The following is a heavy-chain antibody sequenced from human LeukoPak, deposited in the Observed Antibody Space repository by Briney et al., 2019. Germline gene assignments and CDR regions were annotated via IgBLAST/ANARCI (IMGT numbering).Heavy chain of an antibody. J-gene: IGHJ4*02. CDR1: GFTFSSYW. CDR3: ASGGVGYGDYNYYFDY. Sequence: PGGSLRLSCAASGFTFSSYWMHWARQAPGKGLVWVSRINSDGSSTSYADSVKGRFTISRDNAKNTLYLQMNSLRAEDTAVYYCASGGVGYGDYNYYFDYWGQGTLVTVSS. V-gene: IGHV3-74*01. CDR2: INSDGSST. D-gene: IGHD4-17*01.